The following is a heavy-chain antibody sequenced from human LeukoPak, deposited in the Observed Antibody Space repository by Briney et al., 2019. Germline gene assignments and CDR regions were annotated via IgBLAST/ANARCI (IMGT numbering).Heavy chain of an antibody. CDR3: ARQYIGSGKYYYALDV. J-gene: IGHJ6*02. D-gene: IGHD3-10*01. CDR2: MYTSGST. V-gene: IGHV4-4*07. Sequence: PSETLSLTCTVSGDSISNYYWVWIRQPAGGGLEWIGRMYTSGSTNFDPSLKSRLIMSLDTSKNLFSLQLSSVTAADTAVYYCARQYIGSGKYYYALDVWGQGTTVTVSS. CDR1: GDSISNYY.